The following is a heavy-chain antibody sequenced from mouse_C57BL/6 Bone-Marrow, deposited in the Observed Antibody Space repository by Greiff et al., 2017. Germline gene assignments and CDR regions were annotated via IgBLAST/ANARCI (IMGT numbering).Heavy chain of an antibody. CDR1: GFTFSSYA. Sequence: EVQLQESGGGLVKPGGSLKLSCAASGFTFSSYAMSWVRQTPEKRLEWVATISDGGSYTYYPDNVKGRFTISRDNAKNNLYLQMSHLKSEDTAMYYCARDRNGNYVDYWGQGTTLTVSS. CDR2: ISDGGSYT. V-gene: IGHV5-4*01. J-gene: IGHJ2*01. CDR3: ARDRNGNYVDY. D-gene: IGHD2-1*01.